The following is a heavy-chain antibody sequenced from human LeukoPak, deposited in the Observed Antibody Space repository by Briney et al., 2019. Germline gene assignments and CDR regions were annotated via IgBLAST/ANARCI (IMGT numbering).Heavy chain of an antibody. J-gene: IGHJ6*03. CDR2: IIPIFGTA. Sequence: SVKVSCKASGGTFSSYAISWVRQAPGQGLEWMGGIIPIFGTANYAQKFQGRVTITADESTSTAYMELSSLRSEDTAVYYCARDLSSADYYYYYMDVWGKGTTVTVSS. D-gene: IGHD2-15*01. CDR1: GGTFSSYA. V-gene: IGHV1-69*13. CDR3: ARDLSSADYYYYYMDV.